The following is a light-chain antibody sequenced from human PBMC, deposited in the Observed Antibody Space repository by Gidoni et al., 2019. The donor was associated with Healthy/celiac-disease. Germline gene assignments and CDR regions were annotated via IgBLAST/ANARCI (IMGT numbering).Light chain of an antibody. CDR3: QQYNNWPRT. CDR2: GAS. J-gene: IGKJ1*01. Sequence: EIVMTQSPATLSLSPGERATLSCRASQSVSSNLAWYQKKPGQAPSLLIYGASTRATGIPARFSGSGSGTEFTLTISSLQSEDFAVYYCQQYNNWPRTFGQGTKVEIK. CDR1: QSVSSN. V-gene: IGKV3-15*01.